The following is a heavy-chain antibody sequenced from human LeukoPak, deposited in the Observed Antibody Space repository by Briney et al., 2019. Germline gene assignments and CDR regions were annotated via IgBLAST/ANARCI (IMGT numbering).Heavy chain of an antibody. CDR2: IKQDGSEK. D-gene: IGHD2-21*01. CDR3: ARVFIVGSRSVFDF. CDR1: GFTFSNYW. V-gene: IGHV3-7*01. Sequence: GGSLRLSCAASGFTFSNYWMSWVGLAPGKGLEWVANIKQDGSEKYYVDSVEGRFTISRDNAKNLLSLQMNSLRAEDTAVYHCARVFIVGSRSVFDFWGQGTLVTVSS. J-gene: IGHJ4*02.